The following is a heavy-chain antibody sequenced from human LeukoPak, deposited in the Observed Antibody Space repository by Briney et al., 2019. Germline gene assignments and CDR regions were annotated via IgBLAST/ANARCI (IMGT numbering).Heavy chain of an antibody. CDR2: IYYSGST. Sequence: PSETLSLTCTVAGGSISIGGYYWGWIRQPPGKGLEWIGSIYYSGSTYYNPSLKSRVTISVDASKNQFSLKLSSVTAADTAVYYCARRPVVGPGAIDYWGQGTLVTVSS. CDR3: ARRPVVGPGAIDY. D-gene: IGHD2-2*01. V-gene: IGHV4-39*01. CDR1: GGSISIGGYY. J-gene: IGHJ4*02.